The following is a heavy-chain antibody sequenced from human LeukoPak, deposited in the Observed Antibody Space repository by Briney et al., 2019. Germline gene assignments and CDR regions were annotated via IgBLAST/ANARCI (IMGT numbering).Heavy chain of an antibody. V-gene: IGHV3-30*02. CDR2: LQNHGGDI. J-gene: IGHJ1*01. D-gene: IGHD2-2*01. Sequence: PGGSLRLSCAASGFTFSNYGMHWVRQAPDKGLEWVAFLQNHGGDIHYADSVKGRFTISRDNSKNTLYLQMNSLRAEDTAVYYCAKDTFYCSSTSCFFQHWGQGTLVTVSS. CDR1: GFTFSNYG. CDR3: AKDTFYCSSTSCFFQH.